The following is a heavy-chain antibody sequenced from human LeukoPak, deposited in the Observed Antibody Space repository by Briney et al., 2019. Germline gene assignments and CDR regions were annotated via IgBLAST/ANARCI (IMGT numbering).Heavy chain of an antibody. CDR3: ARDPTNTSGRYAYFDY. D-gene: IGHD6-19*01. V-gene: IGHV1-18*01. Sequence: ASVKVSCKASGFPFTHHGITWVRQAPGQGLEWMGWISGYNGDTNYAQKFQGRVTLTTDTSTSTAYMELRSLRPDDTAVYYCARDPTNTSGRYAYFDYWGQGTLVTVSS. CDR2: ISGYNGDT. CDR1: GFPFTHHG. J-gene: IGHJ4*02.